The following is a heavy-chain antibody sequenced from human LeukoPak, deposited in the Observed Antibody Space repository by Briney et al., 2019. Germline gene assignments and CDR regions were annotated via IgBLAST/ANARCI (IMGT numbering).Heavy chain of an antibody. V-gene: IGHV3-74*01. J-gene: IGHJ5*02. Sequence: PGGSLRLSCAASGFTFSSYWMHWVRQAPGKGLVWVSRINSDGSSTSYADSVKGRFTISRDNAKNTLYLQMNSLRAEDTAVYYCVREGQQWLLLGSWGQGTLVTVSS. CDR1: GFTFSSYW. CDR2: INSDGSST. D-gene: IGHD6-19*01. CDR3: VREGQQWLLLGS.